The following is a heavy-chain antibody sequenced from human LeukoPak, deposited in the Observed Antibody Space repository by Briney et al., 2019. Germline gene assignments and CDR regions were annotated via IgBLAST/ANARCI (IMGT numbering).Heavy chain of an antibody. CDR2: IIPIFGTA. CDR1: GYTFTVYY. Sequence: SVKVSCKASGYTFTVYYIHWVRQAPGQGLEWMGGIIPIFGTANYAQKFQGRVTITADESTSTAYMELSSLRSEDTAVYYCARDSRIAAAGINWFDPWGQGTLVTVSS. D-gene: IGHD6-13*01. J-gene: IGHJ5*02. CDR3: ARDSRIAAAGINWFDP. V-gene: IGHV1-69*13.